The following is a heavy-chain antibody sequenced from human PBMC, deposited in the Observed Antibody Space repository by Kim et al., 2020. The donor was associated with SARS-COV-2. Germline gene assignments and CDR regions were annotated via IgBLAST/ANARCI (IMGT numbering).Heavy chain of an antibody. J-gene: IGHJ4*02. CDR3: AKAHCSGGSCYHYVDY. V-gene: IGHV3-23*01. CDR2: ISGSGGRT. CDR1: GFTFSSYA. Sequence: GGSLRLSCAASGFTFSSYAMSWVRQAPGKGLEWVSAISGSGGRTNYPDSVKGRFTISRDNSKNTLYLQMDSLRAEDTAVYYCAKAHCSGGSCYHYVDYWGQETLVTVSS. D-gene: IGHD2-15*01.